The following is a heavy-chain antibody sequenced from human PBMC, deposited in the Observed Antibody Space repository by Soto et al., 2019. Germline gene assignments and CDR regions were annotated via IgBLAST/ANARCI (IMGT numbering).Heavy chain of an antibody. Sequence: PSEPLSLTCTVSGGSVSGYYWSWIRQPPGKGLEWLGYIFYRGTTLYNPSVRSRVTISVDTSKSQFSLRLSSATAADTAVYYWTRHAIIPKLQYGMDVWRQRTTVTVSS. J-gene: IGHJ6*02. CDR1: GGSVSGYY. CDR2: IFYRGTT. CDR3: TRHAIIPKLQYGMDV. V-gene: IGHV4-59*02. D-gene: IGHD1-1*01.